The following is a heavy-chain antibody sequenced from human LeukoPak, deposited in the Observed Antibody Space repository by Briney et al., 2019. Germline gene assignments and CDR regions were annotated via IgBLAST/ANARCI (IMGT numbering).Heavy chain of an antibody. J-gene: IGHJ5*02. CDR1: GYTFTGYY. Sequence: ASVKVSCKASGYTFTGYYMHWVRQAPGQGREWMGWINPNSGGTNYAQKFQGRVTMTRDTSISTAYMELSRLRSDDTAVYYCAREIADRPCWFDPWGQGTLVTVSS. D-gene: IGHD6-6*01. CDR2: INPNSGGT. V-gene: IGHV1-2*02. CDR3: AREIADRPCWFDP.